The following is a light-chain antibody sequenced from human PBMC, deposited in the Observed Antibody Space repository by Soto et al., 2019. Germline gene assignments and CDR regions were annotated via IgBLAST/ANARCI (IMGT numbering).Light chain of an antibody. CDR2: DDS. CDR1: NIGSKS. Sequence: SYELTQPPSVSVAPGKTARITCGGNNIGSKSVHWYQQRPGQAPVLIIYDDSDRPSGIPERFSGSNSGNTATLTIRRVEGGDEADYYCQVWDKNTDRPEYVFGTGTKLTVL. V-gene: IGLV3-21*04. J-gene: IGLJ1*01. CDR3: QVWDKNTDRPEYV.